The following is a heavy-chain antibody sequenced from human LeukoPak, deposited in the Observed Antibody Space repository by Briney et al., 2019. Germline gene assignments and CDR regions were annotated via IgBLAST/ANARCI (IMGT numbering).Heavy chain of an antibody. CDR2: ISHDGGNK. D-gene: IGHD7-27*01. J-gene: IGHJ3*02. V-gene: IGHV3-30-3*01. CDR1: GFTFSSYT. CDR3: ARANWDDAFDI. Sequence: GGSLRLSCAASGFTFSSYTMHWVRQAPGKGLEWVAVISHDGGNKYYADSVKGRFTISRDNSKNTLYLQMNSLRAEDTAVYYCARANWDDAFDIWGQGTMVTVSS.